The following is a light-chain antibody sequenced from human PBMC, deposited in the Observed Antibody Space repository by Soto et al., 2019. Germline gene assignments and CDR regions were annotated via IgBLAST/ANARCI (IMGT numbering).Light chain of an antibody. CDR1: QSISSW. V-gene: IGKV1-5*03. Sequence: DIQMTQSAATLSASVGDRVTITCRASQSISSWLAWYQQKPGKAPKLLIYKASSLESGVPSRFSGSGSGTEFTLTISSLQPDDFATYYCQQSGITFGQRTRPEI. CDR3: QQSGIT. J-gene: IGKJ5*01. CDR2: KAS.